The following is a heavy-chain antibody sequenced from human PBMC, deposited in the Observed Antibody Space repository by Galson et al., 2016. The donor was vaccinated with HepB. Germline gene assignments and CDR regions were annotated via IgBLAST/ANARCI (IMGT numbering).Heavy chain of an antibody. CDR1: GFSLATDRVG. CDR3: ARRGVSGYCVNGPEAAPCTGAFDV. CDR2: IYWDDDK. Sequence: PALVKPPQTLTLTCTFSGFSLATDRVGVGWIRQPPGKALELVALIYWDDDKRYSPSLETRLTITKDTSRNQVVLTMTDLDPVDTGTYYCARRGVSGYCVNGPEAAPCTGAFDVWGQGTRVAVSS. V-gene: IGHV2-5*02. J-gene: IGHJ3*01. D-gene: IGHD2-8*01.